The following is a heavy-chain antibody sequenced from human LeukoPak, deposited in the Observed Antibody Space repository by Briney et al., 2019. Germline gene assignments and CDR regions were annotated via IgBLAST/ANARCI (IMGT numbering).Heavy chain of an antibody. CDR2: ITNSGNSK. D-gene: IGHD6-19*01. CDR3: AKEVRPASGWYFN. Sequence: GGSLRLSCAASEFTFSSYSMNWVRQAPGKGLEWVSYITNSGNSKSYADSVKGRFTISRDNTKNSLYLQMNSLRAEDTALYYCAKEVRPASGWYFNWGQGTLVTVSS. J-gene: IGHJ4*02. V-gene: IGHV3-48*01. CDR1: EFTFSSYS.